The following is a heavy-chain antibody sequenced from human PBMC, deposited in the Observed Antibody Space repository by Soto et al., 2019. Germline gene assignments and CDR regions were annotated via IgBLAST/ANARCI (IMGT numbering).Heavy chain of an antibody. J-gene: IGHJ6*02. Sequence: SVKVSCKASAYTFTSYAMHWVRQAPGQRLEWMGWINAGNGNTKYSQKFQGRVTITRDTSASTAYMELSSLRSEDTAVYYCARLVDACYHCYRKYFCSQGSTVPGSS. CDR3: ARLVDACYHCYRKYF. V-gene: IGHV1-3*01. D-gene: IGHD2-15*01. CDR1: AYTFTSYA. CDR2: INAGNGNT.